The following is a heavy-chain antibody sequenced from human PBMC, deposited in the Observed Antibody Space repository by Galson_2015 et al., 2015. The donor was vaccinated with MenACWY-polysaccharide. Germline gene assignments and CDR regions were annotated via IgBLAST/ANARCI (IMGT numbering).Heavy chain of an antibody. V-gene: IGHV1-8*01. CDR2: MNPNSGNT. Sequence: SVKVSCKASGYTFTNYDVNWVRQATGQGLEWMGWMNPNSGNTGYAQKFQGRVTMTRNTSINTAYMELSSLKFEDTAVYYCARGLGMAAADTGGSRWFDPWGQGTLVTVSS. CDR3: ARGLGMAAADTGGSRWFDP. J-gene: IGHJ5*02. CDR1: GYTFTNYD. D-gene: IGHD6-13*01.